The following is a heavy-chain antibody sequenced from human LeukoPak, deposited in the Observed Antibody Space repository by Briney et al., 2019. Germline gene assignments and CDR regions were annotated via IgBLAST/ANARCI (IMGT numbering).Heavy chain of an antibody. CDR1: GFTFSRYA. Sequence: QSGGSLRLSCAASGFTFSRYAMSWARQAPGKGLKWVCGISSSGESPYYADSVKGRFTISRDNSKNTLYLEINSLRAEDTAVYYCAKKSRDGYNPFDYLGQGTLVTVSS. D-gene: IGHD5-24*01. CDR2: ISSSGESP. V-gene: IGHV3-23*01. J-gene: IGHJ4*02. CDR3: AKKSRDGYNPFDY.